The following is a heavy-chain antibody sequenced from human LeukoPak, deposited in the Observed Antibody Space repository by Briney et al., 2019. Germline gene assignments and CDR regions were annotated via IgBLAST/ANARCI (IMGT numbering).Heavy chain of an antibody. CDR3: ARDVGSYSDY. J-gene: IGHJ4*02. V-gene: IGHV4-59*01. D-gene: IGHD1-26*01. CDR2: IYYSGST. CDR1: GGSISSYY. Sequence: PSETLSLTCTVSGGSISSYYWSWIRQPPGKGLEWIGYIYYSGSTNYNPSLKSRVTISVDTSKNQFSLTLSSVTAADTAVYYCARDVGSYSDYWGQGTLVTVSS.